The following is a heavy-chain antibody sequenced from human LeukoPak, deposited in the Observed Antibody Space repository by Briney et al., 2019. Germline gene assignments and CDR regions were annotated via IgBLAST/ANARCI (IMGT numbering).Heavy chain of an antibody. CDR2: ISGSGGGT. Sequence: GSLRLSCAASGFTFNTYVMSWVRQAPGKGLEWVSAISGSGGGTYYVDSVKGRFTISRDNSKNTLYLQMNSLRAEGTAVFYCAKTLGVYGDYDSYFDYWGQGTLVTVSS. D-gene: IGHD4-17*01. J-gene: IGHJ4*02. CDR1: GFTFNTYV. CDR3: AKTLGVYGDYDSYFDY. V-gene: IGHV3-23*01.